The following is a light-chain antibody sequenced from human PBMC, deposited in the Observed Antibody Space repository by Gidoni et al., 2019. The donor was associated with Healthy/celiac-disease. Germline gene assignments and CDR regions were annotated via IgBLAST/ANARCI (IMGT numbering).Light chain of an antibody. CDR3: QQRYSTLLT. Sequence: DIQRPQSPSSLSASVGDRVTITCRPSQSISSYLNWYQQKPGKAPKLLIYAASSLQSGVPSRFSSSGSGTDFTITISSMQHEEFATYYCQQRYSTLLTFGGGTKVEIK. CDR1: QSISSY. J-gene: IGKJ4*01. CDR2: AAS. V-gene: IGKV1-39*01.